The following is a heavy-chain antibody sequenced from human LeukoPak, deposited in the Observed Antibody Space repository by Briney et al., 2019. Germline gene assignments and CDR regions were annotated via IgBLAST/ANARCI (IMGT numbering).Heavy chain of an antibody. CDR1: GFTFSTFS. V-gene: IGHV3-48*04. D-gene: IGHD6-13*01. CDR2: ISSSSSTT. J-gene: IGHJ6*03. CDR3: ARPYSSSWYAYYYYYYMDV. Sequence: GGSLRLSCAASGFTFSTFSMNWVRQAPGKGLEWVSYISSSSSTTYYADSVKGRFTISRDNAKNSLYLQMNSLRAEDTAVYYCARPYSSSWYAYYYYYYMDVWGKGTTVTVSS.